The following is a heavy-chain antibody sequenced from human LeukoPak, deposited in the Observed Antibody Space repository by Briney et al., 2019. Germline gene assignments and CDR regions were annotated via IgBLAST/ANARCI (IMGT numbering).Heavy chain of an antibody. D-gene: IGHD3-9*01. J-gene: IGHJ2*01. CDR3: AKGGDILTGYYLYWYFDL. Sequence: GGSLRLSCAASGFTFSAYAMSWDRQAPGKGLEWVSAISRSGSSTDYADSVKGRFTISRDNSKNTLYLQMNSLRPEDTAVYYCAKGGDILTGYYLYWYFDLWGRGTLVTVSS. CDR1: GFTFSAYA. CDR2: ISRSGSST. V-gene: IGHV3-23*01.